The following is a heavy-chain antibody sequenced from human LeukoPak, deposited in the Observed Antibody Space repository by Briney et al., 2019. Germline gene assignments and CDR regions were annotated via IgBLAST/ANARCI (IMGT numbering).Heavy chain of an antibody. CDR3: AKGAYDFLEIAYFDY. J-gene: IGHJ4*02. CDR2: VIGSSGAT. CDR1: GLSLNKNA. D-gene: IGHD3-3*01. V-gene: IGHV3-23*01. Sequence: PGGSLRLSCAASGLSLNKNAMNWVRQAPGKGLEWVAVVIGSSGATDYADSVKGRFTISRDNSKNTLFLQMNSLRAEDTAIYYCAKGAYDFLEIAYFDYWGQGALVTVSS.